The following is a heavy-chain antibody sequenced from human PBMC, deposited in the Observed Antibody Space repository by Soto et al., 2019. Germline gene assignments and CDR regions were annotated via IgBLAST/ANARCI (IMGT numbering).Heavy chain of an antibody. J-gene: IGHJ4*02. CDR2: ISGSGGST. V-gene: IGHV3-23*01. CDR3: AKCGEQWLVLPFNFDC. CDR1: GFTFSSYA. D-gene: IGHD6-19*01. Sequence: EVQLLESGGGLVQPGGSLRLSCAASGFTFSSYAMSWVRQAPGKGLEWVSAISGSGGSTYYADSVKGRFTISRDNSKNTRYLQMNSLRAEDTAVYYCAKCGEQWLVLPFNFDCWGQGALVTVSS.